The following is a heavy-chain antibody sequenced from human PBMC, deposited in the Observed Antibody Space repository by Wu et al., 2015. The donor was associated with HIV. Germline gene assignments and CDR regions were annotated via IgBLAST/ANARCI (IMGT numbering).Heavy chain of an antibody. Sequence: QVQLVQSGAEVKKPGASVKVSCKASGYTFTGYYMHWVRQAPGQGLEWMGWINPNSGGTNYAQKFQGRVTMTRDTSISTAYMELSRLRSDDTAVYYCARIEPMRYGGNILGYWGQGTLVTVSS. J-gene: IGHJ4*02. CDR2: INPNSGGT. CDR1: GYTFTGYY. CDR3: ARIEPMRYGGNILGY. D-gene: IGHD4-23*01. V-gene: IGHV1-2*02.